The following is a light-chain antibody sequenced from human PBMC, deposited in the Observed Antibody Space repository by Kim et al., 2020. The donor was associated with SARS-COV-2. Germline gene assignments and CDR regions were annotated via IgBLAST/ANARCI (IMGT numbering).Light chain of an antibody. Sequence: QSVTISCSGGSSNIGSNTVNWYQHLPGTAPKLLIYSDIQRPSGVPDRFSASKSGTSASLAISGLQSEDEAVYYCAAWDDSLSGFLVFGGGTKLTVL. J-gene: IGLJ2*01. CDR3: AAWDDSLSGFLV. CDR2: SDI. V-gene: IGLV1-44*01. CDR1: SSNIGSNT.